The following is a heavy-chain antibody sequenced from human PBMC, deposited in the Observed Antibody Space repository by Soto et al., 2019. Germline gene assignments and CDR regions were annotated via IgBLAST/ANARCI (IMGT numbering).Heavy chain of an antibody. D-gene: IGHD3-9*01. V-gene: IGHV2-26*01. CDR2: IFSDNER. J-gene: IGHJ6*02. CDR3: ARMKVDSYQFYDAMDV. Sequence: SGPTLVNPTETLTLTCTVSGFSLTTGKMGVSWIRPPPGKALEWLAHIFSDNERSYSTSLQGRLTISKDTSGSQVVLSMTNVDPVDTATYYCARMKVDSYQFYDAMDVWGQGTTVTVSS. CDR1: GFSLTTGKMG.